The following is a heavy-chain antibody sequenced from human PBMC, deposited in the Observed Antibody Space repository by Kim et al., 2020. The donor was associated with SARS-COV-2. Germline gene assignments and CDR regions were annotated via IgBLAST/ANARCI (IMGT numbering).Heavy chain of an antibody. J-gene: IGHJ6*02. CDR1: GYTFTSYY. V-gene: IGHV1-46*01. CDR2: INPSGGST. CDR3: ARDQQGVTMVRAQYYYYYGMDV. D-gene: IGHD3-10*01. Sequence: ASVKVSCKASGYTFTSYYMHWVRQAPGQGLEWMGIINPSGGSTSYAQKFQGRVTMTRDTSTSTVYMELSSLRSEDTAVYYCARDQQGVTMVRAQYYYYYGMDVWGQGTTVTVSS.